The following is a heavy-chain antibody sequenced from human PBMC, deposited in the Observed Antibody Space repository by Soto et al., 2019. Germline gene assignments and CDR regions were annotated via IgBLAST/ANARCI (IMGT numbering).Heavy chain of an antibody. CDR3: VGNIPAAPQPRYMDV. CDR2: IYYSGST. J-gene: IGHJ6*03. V-gene: IGHV4-59*08. Sequence: SETLALTCTVSGDYISSYYWTWIRQPPGKGLEWIGYIYYSGSTNYNPSLKSRVTISVDTSKNQFSLKLSSVTAADTAVYYCVGNIPAAPQPRYMDVWGKGTTFTVSS. D-gene: IGHD2-2*01. CDR1: GDYISSYY.